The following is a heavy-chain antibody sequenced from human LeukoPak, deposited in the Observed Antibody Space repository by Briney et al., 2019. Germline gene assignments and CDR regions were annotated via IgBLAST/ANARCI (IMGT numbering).Heavy chain of an antibody. Sequence: ASVKVSCKASGYTFTSYDINWVRQATGQGLEWMGWMNPNSGNTGYAQKFQGRVTITRNTSISTAYMELSSLRSEDTAVYYCARASTSGGFLEWLSRDSYYFDYWGQGTLVTVSS. D-gene: IGHD3-3*01. CDR2: MNPNSGNT. J-gene: IGHJ4*02. CDR3: ARASTSGGFLEWLSRDSYYFDY. V-gene: IGHV1-8*03. CDR1: GYTFTSYD.